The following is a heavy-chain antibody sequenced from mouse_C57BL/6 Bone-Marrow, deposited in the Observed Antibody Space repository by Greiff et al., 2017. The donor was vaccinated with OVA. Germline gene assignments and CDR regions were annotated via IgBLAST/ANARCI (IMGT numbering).Heavy chain of an antibody. CDR2: IDPSDSYT. CDR3: ARCIYYGNYYFDY. Sequence: VQGVESGAELVKPGASVKLSCKASGYTFTSYWMQWVKQRPGQGLEWIGEIDPSDSYTNYNQKFKGKATLTVDTSSSTAYMQLSSLTSEDSAVYYCARCIYYGNYYFDYWGQGTTLTVSS. CDR1: GYTFTSYW. V-gene: IGHV1-50*01. J-gene: IGHJ2*01. D-gene: IGHD2-1*01.